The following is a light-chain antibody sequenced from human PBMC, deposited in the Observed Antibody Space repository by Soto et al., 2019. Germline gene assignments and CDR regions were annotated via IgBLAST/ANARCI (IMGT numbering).Light chain of an antibody. J-gene: IGLJ2*01. CDR1: TSDIGSYNR. CDR3: CSYAGPTIFVV. CDR2: EDT. V-gene: IGLV2-23*02. Sequence: QSALTQPDSVSGSPGQSITISCTGTTSDIGSYNRVSWYQQHPGKAPKLMIYEDTQRPSRVSNRFSGSKSGNTSSLTITGLQAEDEADYYCCSYAGPTIFVVFGGGTKVTVL.